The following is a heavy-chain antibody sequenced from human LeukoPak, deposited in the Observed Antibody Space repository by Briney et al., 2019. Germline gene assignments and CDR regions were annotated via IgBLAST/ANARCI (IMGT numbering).Heavy chain of an antibody. CDR2: MSPNSGNT. D-gene: IGHD2-15*01. V-gene: IGHV1-8*01. CDR1: GYTFTSYD. Sequence: ASVKVSCKASGYTFTSYDINWVRQATGQGLEWMGWMSPNSGNTGYAQKFQGRVTMTRNTSISTAYMELSSLRSEDTAVYYCARGRGGPKEVVVAAIDYWGQGTLVTVSS. CDR3: ARGRGGPKEVVVAAIDY. J-gene: IGHJ4*02.